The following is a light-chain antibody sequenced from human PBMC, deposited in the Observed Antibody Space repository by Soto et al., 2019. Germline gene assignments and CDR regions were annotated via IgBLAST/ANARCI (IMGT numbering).Light chain of an antibody. CDR1: SSEVGSYNL. Sequence: QSALTQPASVSGSPGQSITISCTGTSSEVGSYNLVSWYQQHPGKAPKLMIYEGSKRPSGVSNRFSGSKSGNTASLTISGLQAEDEADYYCCSYAGSSTLWVFGGGTKLTVL. J-gene: IGLJ3*02. V-gene: IGLV2-23*01. CDR3: CSYAGSSTLWV. CDR2: EGS.